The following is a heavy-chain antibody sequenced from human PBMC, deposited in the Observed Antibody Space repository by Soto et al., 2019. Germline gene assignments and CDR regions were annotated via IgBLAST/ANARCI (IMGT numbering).Heavy chain of an antibody. J-gene: IGHJ6*02. V-gene: IGHV2-70*01. Sequence: SGPTLVNPTQTLTLTCTFSGFSLSTSGMCVSWIRQPPGKAPEWLALIDWDDDKYYSTSLKTRLTISKDTSKNQVVLTMTNMDPVDTATYYCARISTGELLRNYYYGMDVWGQGTTVTVS. CDR1: GFSLSTSGMC. D-gene: IGHD1-26*01. CDR2: IDWDDDK. CDR3: ARISTGELLRNYYYGMDV.